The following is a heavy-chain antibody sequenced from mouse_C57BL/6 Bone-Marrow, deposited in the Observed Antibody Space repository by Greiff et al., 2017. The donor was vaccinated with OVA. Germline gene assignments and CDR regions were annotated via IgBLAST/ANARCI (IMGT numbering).Heavy chain of an antibody. CDR2: INTSDSYT. Sequence: QVQLQQPGAALVRPGTSVKLSCKASGYTFTSYWMHWVKQRPGQGLEWIGVINTSDSYTNYNQKFKGKATLTVDTSSSTAYMQLSSLTSEDSAVYYCARGYYFDYWGQGTTLTVSS. V-gene: IGHV1-59*01. CDR3: ARGYYFDY. J-gene: IGHJ2*01. CDR1: GYTFTSYW.